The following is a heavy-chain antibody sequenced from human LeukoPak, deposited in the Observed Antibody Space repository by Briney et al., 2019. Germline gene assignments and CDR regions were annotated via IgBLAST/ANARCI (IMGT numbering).Heavy chain of an antibody. D-gene: IGHD3-22*01. Sequence: SETLSLTCTVSGGSISSYYWSWIRQPPGKGLEWIGYIYYSGSTNYNPSLKSRVTISVDTSKNQFSLKLSSVTAADTAVYYCASSIDYYDSSGYYSDGFGYWGQGTLVTVSS. CDR1: GGSISSYY. CDR2: IYYSGST. CDR3: ASSIDYYDSSGYYSDGFGY. J-gene: IGHJ4*02. V-gene: IGHV4-59*01.